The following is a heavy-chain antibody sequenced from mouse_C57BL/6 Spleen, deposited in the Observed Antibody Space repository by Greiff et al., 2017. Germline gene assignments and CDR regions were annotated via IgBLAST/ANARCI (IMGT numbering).Heavy chain of an antibody. Sequence: EVKLMESGGDLVKPGGSLKLSCAASGFTFSSYGMSWVRQTPDKRLEWVATISSGGSYTYYPDSVKGRFTISRDNAKTTLYLQMSSLKSEDTAMYYCARHLDGYYYFDYWGQGTTLTVSS. CDR2: ISSGGSYT. CDR3: ARHLDGYYYFDY. CDR1: GFTFSSYG. J-gene: IGHJ2*01. D-gene: IGHD2-3*01. V-gene: IGHV5-6*01.